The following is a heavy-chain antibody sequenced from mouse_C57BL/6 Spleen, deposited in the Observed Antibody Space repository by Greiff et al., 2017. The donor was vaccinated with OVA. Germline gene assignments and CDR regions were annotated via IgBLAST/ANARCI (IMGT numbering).Heavy chain of an antibody. D-gene: IGHD2-5*01. CDR3: ARRSNPYAMDY. J-gene: IGHJ4*01. Sequence: VQLQQSGPELVKPGASVKIPCKASGYTFTDYNMDWVQQSHGKSLEWIGDINPNNGGTIYNQRFKGKATLTVDKSSSTVYMELRSLTAEDTAVYYCARRSNPYAMDYWGQGTSVTVSS. CDR1: GYTFTDYN. V-gene: IGHV1-18*01. CDR2: INPNNGGT.